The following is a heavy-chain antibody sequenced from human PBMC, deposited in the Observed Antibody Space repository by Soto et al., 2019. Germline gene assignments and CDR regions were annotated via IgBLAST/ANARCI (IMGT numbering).Heavy chain of an antibody. CDR1: GGSISSGGYY. V-gene: IGHV4-31*03. CDR2: IYYSGST. D-gene: IGHD3-10*01. CDR3: ARVDSAMVRGVIPWFDP. J-gene: IGHJ5*02. Sequence: SETLSLTCTVSGGSISSGGYYWSWIRQHPGMGLEWIGYIYYSGSTYYKPSLKSRVTISVDTSKNQFSLKLSSVTAADTAVYYCARVDSAMVRGVIPWFDPWGQGTLVTVSS.